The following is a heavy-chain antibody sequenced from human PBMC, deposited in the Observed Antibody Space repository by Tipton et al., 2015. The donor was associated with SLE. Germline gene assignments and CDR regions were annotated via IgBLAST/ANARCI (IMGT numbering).Heavy chain of an antibody. J-gene: IGHJ6*02. Sequence: TLSLTCTVSGGSISSGGYYWSWIRQHPGKGLEWIGYIYYSGSTYYNPSLKSRVTISVDTSKNQFSLKLSSVTAADTAVYYCARGSNYYDSSGYRSLDGMDVWGQGTTVTVSS. D-gene: IGHD3-22*01. CDR3: ARGSNYYDSSGYRSLDGMDV. CDR2: IYYSGST. CDR1: GGSISSGGYY. V-gene: IGHV4-31*03.